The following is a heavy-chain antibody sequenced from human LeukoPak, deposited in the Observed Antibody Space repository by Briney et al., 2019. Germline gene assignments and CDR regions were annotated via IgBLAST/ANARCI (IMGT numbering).Heavy chain of an antibody. J-gene: IGHJ1*01. D-gene: IGHD6-19*01. CDR3: ATDPTVAGASEYFQH. CDR1: GFTFSSYA. V-gene: IGHV3-23*01. Sequence: GGSLRLSCGASGFTFSSYAMSWVRQAPGKGLEWVSVISGSGGSAYYADSVKGRCTISRDNSKNTLYLEMNSLRAEDTAVYYCATDPTVAGASEYFQHWGQGTLVTVSS. CDR2: ISGSGGSA.